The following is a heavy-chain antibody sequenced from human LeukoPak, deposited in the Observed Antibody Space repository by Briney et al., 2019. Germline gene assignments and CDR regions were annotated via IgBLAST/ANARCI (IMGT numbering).Heavy chain of an antibody. Sequence: ASVKVSCKASGYTFTGYYMHWVRQAPGQGLEWMGWINPDSGGTNFAQKFQGRVTMTRDTSTSTAYMDLSRLRSDDTAVYYCAREAAVAGTGVYFDYWGQGTLVTVSS. CDR1: GYTFTGYY. J-gene: IGHJ4*02. CDR3: AREAAVAGTGVYFDY. CDR2: INPDSGGT. D-gene: IGHD6-19*01. V-gene: IGHV1-2*02.